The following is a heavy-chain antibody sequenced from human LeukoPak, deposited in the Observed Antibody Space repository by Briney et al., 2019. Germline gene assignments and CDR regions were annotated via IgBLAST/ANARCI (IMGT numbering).Heavy chain of an antibody. J-gene: IGHJ4*02. CDR2: ISYDGSNR. D-gene: IGHD5-18*01. V-gene: IGHV3-30*18. Sequence: GGSLRLSCAASGFTFSSYGMHWVRQAPGKGLEWVAVISYDGSNRYYADSVKGRFTISRDNSKNTLYLQMNSLRAEDTAVYYCAKAGVDTAMALDYWGQGTLVTVSS. CDR1: GFTFSSYG. CDR3: AKAGVDTAMALDY.